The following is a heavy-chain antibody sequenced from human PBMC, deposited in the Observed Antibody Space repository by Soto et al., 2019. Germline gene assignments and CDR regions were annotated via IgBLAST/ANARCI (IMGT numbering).Heavy chain of an antibody. CDR3: ARVGSSGWSPDY. Sequence: SATLSLTCAFSGGNLSVHVWLLIRQPPGKALEWIGYIFYSGSTNYNPSLKSRVTISVDTSKNQFSLKLNSVTAADTAVYYCARVGSSGWSPDYWGQGTLVTVSS. V-gene: IGHV4-59*11. CDR1: GGNLSVHV. CDR2: IFYSGST. D-gene: IGHD6-19*01. J-gene: IGHJ4*02.